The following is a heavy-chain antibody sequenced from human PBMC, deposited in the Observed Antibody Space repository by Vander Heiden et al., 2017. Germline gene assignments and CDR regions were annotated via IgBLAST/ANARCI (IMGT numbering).Heavy chain of an antibody. CDR3: ARVAELRTNGYFDY. D-gene: IGHD1-26*01. J-gene: IGHJ4*02. CDR1: GGPTSSYY. CDR2: IYTSGST. Sequence: QVHLQESGPGLVKPSETLSLTCTAPGGPTSSYYWSWIRQPAGKGLEWIGRIYTSGSTNYNPSLKSRVTMSVDTSKNQFSLKLNSVTAADTAVYYCARVAELRTNGYFDYWGQGTLVTVSS. V-gene: IGHV4-4*07.